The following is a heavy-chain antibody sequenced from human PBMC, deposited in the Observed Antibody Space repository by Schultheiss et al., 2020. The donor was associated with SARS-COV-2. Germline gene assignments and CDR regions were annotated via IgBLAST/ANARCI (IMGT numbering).Heavy chain of an antibody. CDR1: GFTFSSYA. CDR2: ISSNGGST. J-gene: IGHJ6*02. V-gene: IGHV3-64*01. CDR3: ARDERIQVVAATLDDYYGMDV. Sequence: GESLKISCAASGFTFSSYAMHWVRQAPGKGLEYVSAISSNGGSTYYANSVKGRFTISRDNSKNTLYLQMNSLRAEDTAVYYCARDERIQVVAATLDDYYGMDVWGQGATVTVSS. D-gene: IGHD2-15*01.